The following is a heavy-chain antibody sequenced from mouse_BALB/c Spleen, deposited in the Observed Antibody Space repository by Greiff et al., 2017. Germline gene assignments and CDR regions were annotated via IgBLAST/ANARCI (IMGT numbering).Heavy chain of an antibody. CDR3: ARRGNYGRYYIDY. J-gene: IGHJ2*01. V-gene: IGHV1-54*01. CDR2: INPGSGGT. Sequence: VQLQQSGAELVRPGTSVKVSCKASGYAFTNYLIEWVKQRPGQGLEWIGVINPGSGGTNYNEKFKGKATLTADKSSSTAYMQLSSLTSDDSAVYFCARRGNYGRYYIDYWGQGTTLTVSA. D-gene: IGHD2-1*01. CDR1: GYAFTNYL.